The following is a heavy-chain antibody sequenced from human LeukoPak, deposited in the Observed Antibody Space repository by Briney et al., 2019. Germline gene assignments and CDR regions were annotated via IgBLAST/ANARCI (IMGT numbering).Heavy chain of an antibody. CDR1: GGSFSCYH. V-gene: IGHV4-34*12. Sequence: SETLSLTCAVYGGSFSCYHWSWIRQPPGKGLEWIGEIIHSGSTNYNPSLKSRVTISLDTSKNQFSLKLSSVTAADMAVYYCARNVPVVVAATKSGDWFDPWGQGTLVTVSS. CDR3: ARNVPVVVAATKSGDWFDP. J-gene: IGHJ5*02. CDR2: IIHSGST. D-gene: IGHD2-15*01.